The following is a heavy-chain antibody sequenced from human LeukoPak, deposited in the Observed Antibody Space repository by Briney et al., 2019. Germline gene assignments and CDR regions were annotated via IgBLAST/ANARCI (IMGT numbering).Heavy chain of an antibody. CDR1: RFTFSTYA. CDR2: ISTSGGST. D-gene: IGHD5-12*01. Sequence: GGSLRLSCAGSRFTFSTYAMSWVRQAPGKGLGYVSVISTSGGSTYYADSAKGRFTISRDNSKNTLYLQMNSLRADDTAVYYCAKGRGNSGSMDYFDYWGQGTLVIVSS. CDR3: AKGRGNSGSMDYFDY. V-gene: IGHV3-23*01. J-gene: IGHJ4*02.